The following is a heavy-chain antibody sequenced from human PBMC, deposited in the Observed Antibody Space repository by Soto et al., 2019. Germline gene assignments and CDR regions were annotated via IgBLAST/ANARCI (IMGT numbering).Heavy chain of an antibody. V-gene: IGHV3-23*01. Sequence: PGGSLRLSCAASGFTFSSYAMSWVRQAPGKGREWVSAISGSGGSTYYADSVKGRFTISRDNSKNTLYLQMNSLRAEDTAVYYCAKDTRDDYGDYYWYWGQGTLVTVSS. CDR2: ISGSGGST. CDR3: AKDTRDDYGDYYWY. D-gene: IGHD4-17*01. J-gene: IGHJ4*02. CDR1: GFTFSSYA.